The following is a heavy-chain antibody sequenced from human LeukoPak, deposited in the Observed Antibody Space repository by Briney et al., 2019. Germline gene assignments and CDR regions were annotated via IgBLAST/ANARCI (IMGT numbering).Heavy chain of an antibody. D-gene: IGHD2-15*01. CDR3: ARGGYHHGFDI. CDR1: GFTFNTYW. Sequence: GGSLRLSCAASGFTFNTYWLHWVRPAPGKGLVWGSRIDNDGSDTIYADSVKGRFTISRDNDKSTLYLQMNRLKAEDTAVYYCARGGYHHGFDIWGQGTMVTVSS. CDR2: IDNDGSDT. V-gene: IGHV3-74*01. J-gene: IGHJ3*02.